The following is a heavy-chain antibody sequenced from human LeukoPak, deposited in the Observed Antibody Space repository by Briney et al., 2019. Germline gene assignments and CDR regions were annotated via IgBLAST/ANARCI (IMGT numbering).Heavy chain of an antibody. V-gene: IGHV3-23*01. CDR2: VSGSGRGENT. D-gene: IGHD5-24*01. Sequence: GGSLRLSCAASGFTFSSYSMNWVRQAPGKGLEWVSNVSGSGRGENTYYADPVKGRFTISRDNSKNTLILQMNSLRAEDTAVYYCAKSGYNRFDYWGQGILVTVSS. CDR3: AKSGYNRFDY. J-gene: IGHJ4*02. CDR1: GFTFSSYS.